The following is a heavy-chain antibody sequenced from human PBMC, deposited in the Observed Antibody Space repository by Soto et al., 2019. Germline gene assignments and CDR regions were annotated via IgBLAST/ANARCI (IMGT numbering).Heavy chain of an antibody. D-gene: IGHD3-3*01. CDR3: TTPEPYYDLFALSYYGMDV. J-gene: IGHJ6*02. V-gene: IGHV3-15*01. CDR1: GFTFSNAW. Sequence: EVQLVESGGGLVKPGGSLRLSCAASGFTFSNAWMSWVRQAPGKGLEWVGRIKSKTDGGTTDYAAPVKGRFTISRDDSKNTLYQQMNSLKTEDTAVYYCTTPEPYYDLFALSYYGMDVWGQGTTVTVSS. CDR2: IKSKTDGGTT.